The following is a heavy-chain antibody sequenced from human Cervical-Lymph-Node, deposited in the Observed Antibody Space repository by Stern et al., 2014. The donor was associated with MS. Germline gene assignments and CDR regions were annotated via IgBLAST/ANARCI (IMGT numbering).Heavy chain of an antibody. CDR1: GFKFSIYW. CDR3: ARQTTAWASDV. CDR2: IYPGGSDT. J-gene: IGHJ4*02. D-gene: IGHD1-14*01. V-gene: IGHV5-51*01. Sequence: EVQLVESGAELIRPGGSLKISCKGSGFKFSIYWIAWVRQMPGKGLEWMGVIYPGGSDTRYSQSFQGQVTMSADKSNNTAYLQWSSLNASDTAMYFCARQTTAWASDVWGQGTLVTVSS.